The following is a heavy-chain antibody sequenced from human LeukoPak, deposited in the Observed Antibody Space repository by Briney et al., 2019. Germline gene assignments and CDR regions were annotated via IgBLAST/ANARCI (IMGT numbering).Heavy chain of an antibody. CDR2: IIPIFGTA. D-gene: IGHD1-1*01. CDR3: ARGLTEGAGTTGDDY. Sequence: SVKVSCMASGGTFSSYAISWVRQAPGQGLEWMGRIIPIFGTANYAQKFQGRVTITTDESTSTAYMELSSLRSEGTAVYYCARGLTEGAGTTGDDYWGQGTLVTVSS. J-gene: IGHJ4*02. V-gene: IGHV1-69*05. CDR1: GGTFSSYA.